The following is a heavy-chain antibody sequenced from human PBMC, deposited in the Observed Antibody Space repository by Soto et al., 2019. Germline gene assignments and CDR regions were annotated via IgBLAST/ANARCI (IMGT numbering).Heavy chain of an antibody. Sequence: QVQLVQSGAEVKKPGASVKVSCKASGYTFTSYGISWVRQAPGQGLEWMGWISAYNGNTNYAQKLQGRVTMTTDTSTSTAYMELRSLRSDDTAVYYCARVQKLRFLEWLFSPGAFDIWGQGTMVTVSS. D-gene: IGHD3-3*01. CDR1: GYTFTSYG. V-gene: IGHV1-18*01. CDR2: ISAYNGNT. CDR3: ARVQKLRFLEWLFSPGAFDI. J-gene: IGHJ3*02.